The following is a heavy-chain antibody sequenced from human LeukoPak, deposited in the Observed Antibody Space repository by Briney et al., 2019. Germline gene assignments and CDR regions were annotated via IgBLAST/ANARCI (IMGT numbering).Heavy chain of an antibody. J-gene: IGHJ6*03. V-gene: IGHV3-21*01. CDR2: ISSGSSYI. D-gene: IGHD6-13*01. CDR1: GFTFSSYS. Sequence: GGSLRLSCAASGFTFSSYSRNWVPQAPGKGLEWVSSISSGSSYIYYADSVKVRFTISRDNDKNSLYLQMNSLRAEDTDVYYCAREGSAIERRLGGSSSFPYPYYMDVWGQGTTVTVSS. CDR3: AREGSAIERRLGGSSSFPYPYYMDV.